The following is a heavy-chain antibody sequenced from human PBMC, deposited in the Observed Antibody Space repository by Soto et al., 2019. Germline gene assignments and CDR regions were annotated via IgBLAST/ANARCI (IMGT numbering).Heavy chain of an antibody. CDR1: GYTFTSYG. Sequence: QVQLVQSGAEVKKPGASVKVSCKASGYTFTSYGISWVRQAPGQGLEWMGWISAYNGNTNYAQKLQGRVTMTTDTSTRTAYMELRSLRSDDTAVYYCARDLPFEYSSSARGDFDYWGQGTLVTVSS. V-gene: IGHV1-18*01. D-gene: IGHD6-6*01. CDR3: ARDLPFEYSSSARGDFDY. CDR2: ISAYNGNT. J-gene: IGHJ4*02.